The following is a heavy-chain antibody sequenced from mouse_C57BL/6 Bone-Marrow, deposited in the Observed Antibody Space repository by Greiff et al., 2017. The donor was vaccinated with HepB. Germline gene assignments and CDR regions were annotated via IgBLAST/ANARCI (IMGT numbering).Heavy chain of an antibody. J-gene: IGHJ4*01. CDR3: ARHEAPAYYSNFPLAMDY. Sequence: QVQLQQSGVELVKPGASVKLSCKASGYTFTEYTIHWVKQRSGQGLEWIGWFYPGSGSIKYNEKFKDKATLTADKSSSTVYMELSRLTSEDSAVYFCARHEAPAYYSNFPLAMDYWGQGTSVTVSS. CDR2: FYPGSGSI. D-gene: IGHD2-5*01. V-gene: IGHV1-62-2*01. CDR1: GYTFTEYT.